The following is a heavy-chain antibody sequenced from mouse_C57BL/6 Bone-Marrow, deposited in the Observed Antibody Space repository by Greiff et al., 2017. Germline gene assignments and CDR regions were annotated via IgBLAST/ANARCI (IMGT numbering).Heavy chain of an antibody. V-gene: IGHV1-50*01. CDR1: GYTFTSYW. CDR3: AIEYYGSFYYAMDY. J-gene: IGHJ4*01. Sequence: QVQLQQPGAELVKPGASVKLSCKASGYTFTSYWMQWVKQRPGQGLEWIGEIDPSDSYTNSNQKFKGRATLTVDTSSSTAYMQLSSLTSEDSAVYYSAIEYYGSFYYAMDYWGQGTSVTVSS. CDR2: IDPSDSYT. D-gene: IGHD1-1*01.